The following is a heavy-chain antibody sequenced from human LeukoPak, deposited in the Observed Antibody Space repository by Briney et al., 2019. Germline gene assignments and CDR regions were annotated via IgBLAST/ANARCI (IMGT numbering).Heavy chain of an antibody. CDR3: ARSEDYYDSSGYLTPFDY. Sequence: SETLSLTCTVSGGSISSHYWSWIRQPPGKGLEWIGYIYYSGSTNYKPSLKSRVTISVDTSKNQFSLKLSSVTAADTAVYYCARSEDYYDSSGYLTPFDYWGQGTLVTVSS. D-gene: IGHD3-22*01. J-gene: IGHJ4*02. CDR2: IYYSGST. CDR1: GGSISSHY. V-gene: IGHV4-59*11.